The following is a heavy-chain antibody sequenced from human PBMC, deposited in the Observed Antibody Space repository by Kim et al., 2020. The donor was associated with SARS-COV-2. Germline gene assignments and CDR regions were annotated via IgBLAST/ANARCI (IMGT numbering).Heavy chain of an antibody. CDR1: GGSFSGYY. CDR3: AKKVVPAAIFRTRRDYGMDV. Sequence: SETLSLTCAVYGGSFSGYYWSWIRQPPGKGLEWIGEINHSGSTNYNPSLKSRVTISVDTSKNQFSLKLSSVTAADTAVYYCAKKVVPAAIFRTRRDYGMDVWGQGTTVTVSS. CDR2: INHSGST. V-gene: IGHV4-34*01. D-gene: IGHD2-2*01. J-gene: IGHJ6*02.